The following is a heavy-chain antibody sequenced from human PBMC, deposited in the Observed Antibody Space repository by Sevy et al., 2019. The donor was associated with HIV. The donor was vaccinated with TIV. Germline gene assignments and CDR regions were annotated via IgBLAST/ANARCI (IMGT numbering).Heavy chain of an antibody. Sequence: GGSLRLSCAASGFTFDDYAMHWVRQAPGKGLEWVSGISWNSGSIGYADSVKGRFTISRDNAKNSLYLQMNSLRAEDTALYYCAKDLYSSGWWGYFDYWGQGTLVTVSS. J-gene: IGHJ4*02. CDR1: GFTFDDYA. CDR3: AKDLYSSGWWGYFDY. CDR2: ISWNSGSI. V-gene: IGHV3-9*01. D-gene: IGHD6-19*01.